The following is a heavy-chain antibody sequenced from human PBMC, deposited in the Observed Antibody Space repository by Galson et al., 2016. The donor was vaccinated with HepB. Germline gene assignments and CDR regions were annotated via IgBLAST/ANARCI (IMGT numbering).Heavy chain of an antibody. CDR2: IHDRESP. V-gene: IGHV4-59*12. J-gene: IGHJ3*02. D-gene: IGHD6-19*01. Sequence: ETLSLTCSSFGGSMRNYYWSWIRQSAGKGLEGIGYIHDRESPTTNPALHSPVTISLHTSKCQVSLKLTAVTVADTAMYFCASARLDGRYYPLSPDIWGQGTMVTGSS. CDR3: ASARLDGRYYPLSPDI. CDR1: GGSMRNYY.